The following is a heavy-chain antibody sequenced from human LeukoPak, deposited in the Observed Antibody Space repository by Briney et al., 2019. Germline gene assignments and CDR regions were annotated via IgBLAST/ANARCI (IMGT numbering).Heavy chain of an antibody. CDR2: INHSGST. CDR3: ARYGKGRWLTSPRPFWYFYQ. V-gene: IGHV4-34*01. Sequence: SETLSLTCAVYGGSLSADYWSWIRQPPGKGLEWIGEINHSGSTNYNPSLKSRVTISVDTSKNQFSLKLSSVTAADTAVYYCARYGKGRWLTSPRPFWYFYQRGRGTLVTVSS. CDR1: GGSLSADY. J-gene: IGHJ2*01. D-gene: IGHD5-24*01.